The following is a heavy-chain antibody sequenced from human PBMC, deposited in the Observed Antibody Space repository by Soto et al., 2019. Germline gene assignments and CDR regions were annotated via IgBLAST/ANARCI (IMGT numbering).Heavy chain of an antibody. J-gene: IGHJ6*03. CDR3: TTDISQVLRFLEWSVDYYYYYMDF. CDR1: GFTFSNAW. D-gene: IGHD3-3*01. CDR2: IKSKTDGGTT. Sequence: GGSLRLSCAASGFTFSNAWMSWVRQAPGKGLEWVGRIKSKTDGGTTDYAAPVKGRFTISRDDSKNTLYLQMNSLKTEDTAVYYCTTDISQVLRFLEWSVDYYYYYMDFWGKGTTVTV. V-gene: IGHV3-15*01.